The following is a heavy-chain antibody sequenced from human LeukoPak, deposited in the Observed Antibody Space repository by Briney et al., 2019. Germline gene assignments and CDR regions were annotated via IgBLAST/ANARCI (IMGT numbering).Heavy chain of an antibody. V-gene: IGHV5-51*01. CDR3: ARQNDFRLDY. D-gene: IGHD3-3*01. J-gene: IGHJ4*02. CDR1: GYTFSSYW. CDR2: IYPGDSDT. Sequence: GESLKISCKGSGYTFSSYWIGWVRQMPGKGLEWMGIIYPGDSDTRYSPSLQGQVTISVDTSIGTAYLQWSSLKASDTAIYYCARQNDFRLDYWGQGTLVTVYS.